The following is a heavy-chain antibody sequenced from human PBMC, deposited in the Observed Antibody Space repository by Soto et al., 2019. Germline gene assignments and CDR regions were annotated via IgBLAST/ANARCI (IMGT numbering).Heavy chain of an antibody. V-gene: IGHV6-1*01. J-gene: IGHJ3*02. CDR3: AREGYSSGWYASDAFDI. Sequence: SQTLSLTCAISGDSVSSNSAAWNWIRQSPSRGLEWLGRTYYRSKWYNDYAVSVKSRITIIPDTSKNQFSLQLNSVTPEDTAVYYCAREGYSSGWYASDAFDIWGQGTMVTVSS. CDR1: GDSVSSNSAA. CDR2: TYYRSKWYN. D-gene: IGHD6-19*01.